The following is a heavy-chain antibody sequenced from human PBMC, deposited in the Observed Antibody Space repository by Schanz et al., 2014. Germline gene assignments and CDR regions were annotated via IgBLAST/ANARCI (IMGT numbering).Heavy chain of an antibody. Sequence: EVQLVQSGGGLVQPGGSLRLSCAASGFTFSAYAMTWVRQIPGKGLEWVSAISASGGTTYYADSVKGRFTISRDNSKNTLFLQMNSLRVEDSAIYYCAKDISDTSGKDDYWGQGTLVTVSS. D-gene: IGHD3-22*01. CDR2: ISASGGTT. CDR1: GFTFSAYA. CDR3: AKDISDTSGKDDY. V-gene: IGHV3-23*04. J-gene: IGHJ4*02.